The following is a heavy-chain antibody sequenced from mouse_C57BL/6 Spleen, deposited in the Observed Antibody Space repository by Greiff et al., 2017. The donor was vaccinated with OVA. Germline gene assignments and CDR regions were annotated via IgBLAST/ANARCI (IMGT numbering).Heavy chain of an antibody. CDR3: ARKGPYYFDY. J-gene: IGHJ2*01. CDR2: INPGSGGT. V-gene: IGHV1-54*01. D-gene: IGHD3-3*01. Sequence: QVQLQQSGAELVRPGTSVKVSCKASGYAFTNYLIAWVKQRPGQGLEWIGVINPGSGGTTYTENFKGKATLTADKSSSTAYMKLSSLTSEDSAVYFCARKGPYYFDYWGKGTTLTVSS. CDR1: GYAFTNYL.